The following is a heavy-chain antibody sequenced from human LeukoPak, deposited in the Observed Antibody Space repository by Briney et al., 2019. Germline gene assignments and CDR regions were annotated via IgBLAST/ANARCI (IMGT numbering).Heavy chain of an antibody. Sequence: SETLSLTCTVSGGSISSYYWSWIRQPPGKGLEWIGYIYYSGSTNYNPSLKSRVTISVDTSKNQFSLKLSSVTAADTAVYYCARLEGGSYWYFDLWGRGTLVTVSP. CDR3: ARLEGGSYWYFDL. CDR2: IYYSGST. CDR1: GGSISSYY. V-gene: IGHV4-59*08. J-gene: IGHJ2*01. D-gene: IGHD2-15*01.